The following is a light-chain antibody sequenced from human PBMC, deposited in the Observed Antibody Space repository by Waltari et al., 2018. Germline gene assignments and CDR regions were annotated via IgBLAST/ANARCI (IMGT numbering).Light chain of an antibody. CDR3: QQYYRNPYT. CDR2: WSS. Sequence: DIVVTQSPDSLAVSLGEKATIPCKCGQSILYSANNKNYLAWFQKKPGQPPKLLIYWSSTRESGVPDRFSGSGSGTEFSLTISGLQAEDVAVYYCQQYYRNPYTFGQGTNLEI. V-gene: IGKV4-1*01. J-gene: IGKJ2*01. CDR1: QSILYSANNKNY.